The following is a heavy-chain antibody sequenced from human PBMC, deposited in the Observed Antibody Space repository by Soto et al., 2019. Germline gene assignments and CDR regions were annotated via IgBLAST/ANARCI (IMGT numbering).Heavy chain of an antibody. J-gene: IGHJ4*02. Sequence: QLQLQESGPGLVKPSETLSLTCTVSGGSISSSSYYWGWIRQPPGQGLEWIGSIYDSGSTYYNPSLKSRDTRSVDTSKNEFSLMLSSVTAADTAVYYGARHAASSDIVTGNIHYWGQGTLVTVSS. CDR1: GGSISSSSYY. V-gene: IGHV4-39*01. D-gene: IGHD3-9*01. CDR3: ARHAASSDIVTGNIHY. CDR2: IYDSGST.